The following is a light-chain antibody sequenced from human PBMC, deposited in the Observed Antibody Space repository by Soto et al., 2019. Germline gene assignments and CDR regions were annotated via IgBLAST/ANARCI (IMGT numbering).Light chain of an antibody. V-gene: IGLV2-8*01. J-gene: IGLJ1*01. CDR2: EVS. Sequence: QSVLTQPPSASGSPGQSVTISCTGTSSDVVAYNYVSWYQQLPGKAPKFIIYEVSKRPSGVPDRFSGSKSGNKASLPVSGHHAEHEADYYCTSYAGSWGYLFRTGTKVTVL. CDR1: SSDVVAYNY. CDR3: TSYAGSWGYL.